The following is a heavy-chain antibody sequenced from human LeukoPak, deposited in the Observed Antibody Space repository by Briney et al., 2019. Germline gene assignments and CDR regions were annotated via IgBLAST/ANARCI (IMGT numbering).Heavy chain of an antibody. V-gene: IGHV1-8*03. D-gene: IGHD3-22*01. CDR3: ARRRRLLINRNFDY. CDR1: GYTFTSYD. J-gene: IGHJ4*02. Sequence: ASVKVSCKASGYTFTSYDINWVRQATGQGLEWMGWMNPNSGNTGYAQKFQGRVTITRNTSISTAYMELSSLRSEDTAVYYCARRRRLLINRNFDYWGQGTLVTVSS. CDR2: MNPNSGNT.